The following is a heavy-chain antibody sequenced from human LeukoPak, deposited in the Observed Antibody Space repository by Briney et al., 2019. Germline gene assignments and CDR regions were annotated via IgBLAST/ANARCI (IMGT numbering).Heavy chain of an antibody. CDR3: AREGRNAITILGVVNDAFDI. J-gene: IGHJ3*02. D-gene: IGHD3-3*01. V-gene: IGHV4-39*07. CDR1: GGSISSSSYY. CDR2: IYYSGST. Sequence: SETLSLTCTVSGGSISSSSYYWGWIRQPPGKGLEWIGSIYYSGSTYYNPSLKSRVTISVDTSKNQFSLKLSSVTAADTAVYYCAREGRNAITILGVVNDAFDIWGQGTKVTVSA.